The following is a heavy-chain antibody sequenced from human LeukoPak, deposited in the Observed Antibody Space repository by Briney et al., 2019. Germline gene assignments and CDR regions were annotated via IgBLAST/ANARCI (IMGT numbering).Heavy chain of an antibody. D-gene: IGHD2-15*01. V-gene: IGHV4-39*01. J-gene: IGHJ4*02. CDR3: ARLVRYCSSDSCYPFDY. CDR1: AGSISSSSHY. CDR2: MYYSGGT. Sequence: SRTLSLTCTVSAGSISSSSHYWGWIRQPPGKGLEWIVSMYYSGGTHYNPSLKSRVTISIETSKNQFSLKLNSVTAADTAVYYCARLVRYCSSDSCYPFDYWGQGTLVTVSS.